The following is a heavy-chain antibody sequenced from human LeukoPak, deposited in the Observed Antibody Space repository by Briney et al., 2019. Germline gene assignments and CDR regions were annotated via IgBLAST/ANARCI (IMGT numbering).Heavy chain of an antibody. CDR1: GGSISSSSYY. CDR3: GRRGVGNNAFDI. Sequence: SETLSLTCTVSGGSISSSSYYWGWIRQPPGKGLEWIGSIYYSGSTYYNPSLKSRVTISVDTSKNQFSLKLSSVTAADTAVYYCGRRGVGNNAFDIWGQGTMVTVSS. D-gene: IGHD1-26*01. CDR2: IYYSGST. V-gene: IGHV4-39*01. J-gene: IGHJ3*02.